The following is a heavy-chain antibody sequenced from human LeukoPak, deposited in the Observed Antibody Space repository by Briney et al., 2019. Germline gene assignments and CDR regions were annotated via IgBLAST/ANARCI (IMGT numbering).Heavy chain of an antibody. CDR1: GYTFTGYY. CDR2: INPNSGGT. V-gene: IGHV1-2*02. D-gene: IGHD1/OR15-1a*01. Sequence: ASVKVSCKASGYTFTGYYMHWMRQAPGQGLEWMGWINPNSGGTNYAQKFQGRVTMTRDTSTSSVYMELSSLRSDDTAVYYCAREYPNTLYFDQWGQGTLVSVSS. J-gene: IGHJ4*02. CDR3: AREYPNTLYFDQ.